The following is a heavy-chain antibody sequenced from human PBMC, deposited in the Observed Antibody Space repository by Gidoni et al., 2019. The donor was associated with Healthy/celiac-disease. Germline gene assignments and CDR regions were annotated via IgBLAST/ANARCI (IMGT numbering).Heavy chain of an antibody. CDR3: ARTRTLYYDPGADYGMDV. V-gene: IGHV1-69*01. J-gene: IGHJ6*02. CDR2: IIPIFGTA. D-gene: IGHD3-3*01. CDR1: GGTFRSYV. Sequence: QVQLVQSGAEVKKPGSSVKVSCKDSGGTFRSYVIRWVRQAPGQGLEWMGGIIPIFGTANYAQKFQGRVTITADESTSTAYMELSSLRSEDTAVYYCARTRTLYYDPGADYGMDVWGQGTTVTVSS.